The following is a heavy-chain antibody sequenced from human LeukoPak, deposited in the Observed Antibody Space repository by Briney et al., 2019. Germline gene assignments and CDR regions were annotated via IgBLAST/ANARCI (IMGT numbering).Heavy chain of an antibody. CDR3: ASIAARTYYFDY. CDR2: ISSSSNNI. J-gene: IGHJ4*02. CDR1: GFTFSSYS. D-gene: IGHD6-6*01. V-gene: IGHV3-21*01. Sequence: KPGGSLRLSCAASGFTFSSYSMDWVRQAPGKGLEWVSSISSSSNNIYYADSVKGRFTISRDNGKNSLYLQMNSLRAEDTAVYYCASIAARTYYFDYWGQGTLVTVSS.